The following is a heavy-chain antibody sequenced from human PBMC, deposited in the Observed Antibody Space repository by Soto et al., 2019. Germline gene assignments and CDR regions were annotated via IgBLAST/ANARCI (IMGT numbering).Heavy chain of an antibody. CDR1: GGTFSSYG. CDR2: ISGSGDNT. CDR3: AKDFLQDWGQEYYYGMDV. D-gene: IGHD7-27*01. V-gene: IGHV3-23*01. J-gene: IGHJ6*02. Sequence: PGRSLRLSCAASGGTFSSYGMTWVSKRPGKGLEWVSAISGSGDNTHYIDSVKGRFTISRDNSKNTLYLQMNRLRAEDTAVYYCAKDFLQDWGQEYYYGMDVWGQGTTVTVSS.